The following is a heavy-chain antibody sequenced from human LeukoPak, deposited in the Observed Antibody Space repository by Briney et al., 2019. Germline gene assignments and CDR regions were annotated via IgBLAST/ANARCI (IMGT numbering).Heavy chain of an antibody. J-gene: IGHJ4*02. Sequence: GSLRLSCAASRFTFSNAWMTWVRQAPGKGLEWVGHIKKKSDGGAADYAAPVKGRFTISRDDSKDTLYLQMNSLKTEDTAVYYCTTVQQWLAQALGYWGQGTLVTVSS. CDR3: TTVQQWLAQALGY. V-gene: IGHV3-15*01. D-gene: IGHD6-19*01. CDR1: RFTFSNAW. CDR2: IKKKSDGGAA.